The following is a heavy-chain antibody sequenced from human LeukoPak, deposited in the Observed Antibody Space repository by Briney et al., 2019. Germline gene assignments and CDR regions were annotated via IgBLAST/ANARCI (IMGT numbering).Heavy chain of an antibody. J-gene: IGHJ6*03. CDR2: INPNSGGT. V-gene: IGHV1-2*02. D-gene: IGHD2-21*01. Sequence: ASVKVSCKASGYTFTGYYRHWVRQAPGQGLEWMGWINPNSGGTNYAQKLQGRVTMTRDTSISTAYMELSRLRSDDTAVYYCARAYPHMEVVIARYYMDVWGKGTTVTVSS. CDR3: ARAYPHMEVVIARYYMDV. CDR1: GYTFTGYY.